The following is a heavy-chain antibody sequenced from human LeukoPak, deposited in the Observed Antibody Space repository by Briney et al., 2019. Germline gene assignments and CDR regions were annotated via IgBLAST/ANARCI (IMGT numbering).Heavy chain of an antibody. Sequence: PSETLSLTRTVSGGSISGSSFYWGWIRQPPGKGLEWIGSIYYSGNTYYNPSLKSRVTISVDTSNNEFSLKLTSVTAADTAFYYCARRFYYDSRGYYPDYWGQGTLVTVSS. CDR2: IYYSGNT. CDR1: GGSISGSSFY. J-gene: IGHJ4*02. CDR3: ARRFYYDSRGYYPDY. V-gene: IGHV4-39*01. D-gene: IGHD3-22*01.